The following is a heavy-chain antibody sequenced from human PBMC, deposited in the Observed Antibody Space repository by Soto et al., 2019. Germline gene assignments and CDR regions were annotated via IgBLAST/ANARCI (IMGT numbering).Heavy chain of an antibody. V-gene: IGHV1-24*01. CDR3: ATGGIAVAGPHI. D-gene: IGHD6-19*01. Sequence: ASVKVSCKVSGYTLTELSMHWVRQAPGKGLEWMGGFDPEDGETIYAQKSQGRVTMTEDTSTDTAYMELSSLRSEDTAVHYCATGGIAVAGPHIWGQGTMVTVSS. J-gene: IGHJ3*02. CDR1: GYTLTELS. CDR2: FDPEDGET.